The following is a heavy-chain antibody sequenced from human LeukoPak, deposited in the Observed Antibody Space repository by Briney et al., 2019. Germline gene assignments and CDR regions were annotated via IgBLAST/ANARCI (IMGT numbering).Heavy chain of an antibody. V-gene: IGHV4-59*08. CDR1: GASISNYY. CDR2: VSYSGRT. J-gene: IGHJ4*02. D-gene: IGHD1-1*01. Sequence: SETLSLTCTVSGASISNYYXSWIRXPPGKXXECIGYVSYSGRTNHNPSLKSRVTISADTSKNQFSLKLTSVTAADTAVYYCARHERGAENLDYWGQGTLVTVSS. CDR3: ARHERGAENLDY.